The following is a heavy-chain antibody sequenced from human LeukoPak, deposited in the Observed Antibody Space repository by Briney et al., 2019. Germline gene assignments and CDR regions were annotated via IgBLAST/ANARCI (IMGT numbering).Heavy chain of an antibody. CDR2: IYTSGST. D-gene: IGHD3-22*01. J-gene: IGHJ3*02. CDR1: GGSISSYY. CDR3: ARGGNYYYDSSGYYYEAFDI. V-gene: IGHV4-4*07. Sequence: SETLSLTCTVSGGSISSYYWSWIRQPAGKGLEWIGRIYTSGSTYYNPSLKSRVTISVDTSKNQFSLKLSSVTAADTAVYYCARGGNYYYDSSGYYYEAFDIWGQGTMVTVSS.